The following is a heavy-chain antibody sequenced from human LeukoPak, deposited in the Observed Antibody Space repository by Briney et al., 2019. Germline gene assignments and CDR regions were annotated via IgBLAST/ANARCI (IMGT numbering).Heavy chain of an antibody. V-gene: IGHV3-23*01. CDR3: TKGGHGDY. Sequence: GGSLRLSCQASGFPFSTFPMSWVRQAPGKGLEWVSTLSGDGSGTYYADSVKGRFTISRDTSKNTLFLQMNSLRADDTAIYYCTKGGHGDYWGQGTMVTVSS. CDR2: LSGDGSGT. CDR1: GFPFSTFP. D-gene: IGHD2-21*02. J-gene: IGHJ4*02.